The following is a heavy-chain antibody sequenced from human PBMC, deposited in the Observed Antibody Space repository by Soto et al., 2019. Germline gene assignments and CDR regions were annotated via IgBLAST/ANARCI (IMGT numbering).Heavy chain of an antibody. D-gene: IGHD3-22*01. J-gene: IGHJ4*02. CDR2: ISSTGRRT. V-gene: IGHV3-23*01. CDR1: GFTFGNYG. CDR3: AKDGDVYYDSSGYYGYFDY. Sequence: GGSLRLSCATSGFTFGNYGMGWVRQAPGKGLYWVSGISSTGRRTYYADSVKGRFTISRDNSKNTLYLQMDSLRADDTAVYYCAKDGDVYYDSSGYYGYFDYWGQGTLVTVSS.